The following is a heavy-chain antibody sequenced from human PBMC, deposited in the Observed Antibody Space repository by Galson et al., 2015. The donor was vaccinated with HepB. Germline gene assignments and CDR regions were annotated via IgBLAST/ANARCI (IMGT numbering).Heavy chain of an antibody. Sequence: SVKVSCKASGYTFTGYYMHWVRQAPGQGLEWMGWINPNSGGTNYAQKFQGRVTMTRDTSISTAYMELSRLRSDDTAVYYCARRGVYGWGSYKGPWFDPWGQGTLVTVSS. CDR1: GYTFTGYY. D-gene: IGHD3-10*01. CDR3: ARRGVYGWGSYKGPWFDP. V-gene: IGHV1-2*02. J-gene: IGHJ5*02. CDR2: INPNSGGT.